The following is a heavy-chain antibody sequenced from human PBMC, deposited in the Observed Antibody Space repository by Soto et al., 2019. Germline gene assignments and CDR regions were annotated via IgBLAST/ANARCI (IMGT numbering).Heavy chain of an antibody. CDR2: INADGTST. Sequence: PRGSLRVSCAPSGFTFSNSWMHWVRQVSGKGLEWVSRINADGTSTSYADSVKGRFTISRDNAKNTLYLHVNSLRAEDTAVYYCVKVLARGVGVPRFYFDSWGQGAMVTVSS. CDR1: GFTFSNSW. D-gene: IGHD2-2*01. J-gene: IGHJ4*02. CDR3: VKVLARGVGVPRFYFDS. V-gene: IGHV3-74*01.